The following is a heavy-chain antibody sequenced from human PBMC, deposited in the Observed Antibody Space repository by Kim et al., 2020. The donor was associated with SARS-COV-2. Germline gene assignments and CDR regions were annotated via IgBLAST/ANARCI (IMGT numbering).Heavy chain of an antibody. CDR3: ARAGNCSGGSCYSDFEY. CDR1: GGSISSGGYY. CDR2: IYYSGST. Sequence: SETLSLTCTVSGGSISSGGYYWSWIRQHPGKGLEWIGYIYYSGSTYYNPSLKSRVTISVDTSKNQFSLKLSSVTAADTAVYYCARAGNCSGGSCYSDFEYWGQGTLVTVSS. D-gene: IGHD2-15*01. J-gene: IGHJ4*02. V-gene: IGHV4-31*03.